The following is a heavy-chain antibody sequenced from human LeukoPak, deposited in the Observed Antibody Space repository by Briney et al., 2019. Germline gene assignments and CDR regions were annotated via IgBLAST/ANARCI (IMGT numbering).Heavy chain of an antibody. CDR3: ASSHRGYYGSGSFDY. Sequence: PSETLSLTCTVSGGSISSGSYYWSWIRQPAGKGLEWIGRIYTSGSTNYNPSLKSRVTISVDTSKNQFSLKLSSVTAADTAVYYCASSHRGYYGSGSFDYWGQGTLVTVSS. CDR2: IYTSGST. V-gene: IGHV4-61*02. CDR1: GGSISSGSYY. J-gene: IGHJ4*02. D-gene: IGHD3-10*01.